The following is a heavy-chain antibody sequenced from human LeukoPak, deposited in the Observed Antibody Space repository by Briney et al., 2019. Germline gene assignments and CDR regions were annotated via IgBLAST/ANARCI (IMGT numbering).Heavy chain of an antibody. CDR1: GYTFTGYY. CDR2: INPNSGGT. V-gene: IGHV1-2*04. D-gene: IGHD1-20*01. CDR3: ARGGITGTTRGPTRLNDAFDI. J-gene: IGHJ3*02. Sequence: ASVKVSCKASGYTFTGYYMHWVRQAPGQGLEWMGWINPNSGGTYYAQKFQGWVTMTRDTSISTAYMELSRLRSDDTAVYYCARGGITGTTRGPTRLNDAFDIWGQGTMVTVSS.